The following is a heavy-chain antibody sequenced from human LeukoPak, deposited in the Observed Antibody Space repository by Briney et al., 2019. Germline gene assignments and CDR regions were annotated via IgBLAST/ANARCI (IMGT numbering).Heavy chain of an antibody. D-gene: IGHD3-22*01. CDR2: IYLGDSDT. CDR3: ARTYYYDSSGYSFDY. J-gene: IGHJ4*02. V-gene: IGHV5-51*01. CDR1: GYSFTSYW. Sequence: GEALKIFCRGSGYSFTSYWNGWVRQMPGQGLEWMGTIYLGDSDTRYSPSFQGQVTISADKSINTAYLQWNSLKASDTAMYYCARTYYYDSSGYSFDYWGQGTLVTVSS.